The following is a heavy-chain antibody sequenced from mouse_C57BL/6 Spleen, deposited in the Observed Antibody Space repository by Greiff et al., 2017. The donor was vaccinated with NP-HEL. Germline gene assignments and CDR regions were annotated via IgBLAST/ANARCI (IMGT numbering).Heavy chain of an antibody. J-gene: IGHJ3*01. D-gene: IGHD2-4*01. V-gene: IGHV1-62-2*01. CDR1: GYTFTEYT. CDR3: ARHEEPYDYDGAWFAY. Sequence: QVQLQQSGAELVKPGASVKLSCKASGYTFTEYTIHWVKQRSGQGLEWIGWFYPGSGSIKYNEKFKDKATLTADKSSSTVYMELSRLTSEDSAVYCCARHEEPYDYDGAWFAYWGQGTLVTVSA. CDR2: FYPGSGSI.